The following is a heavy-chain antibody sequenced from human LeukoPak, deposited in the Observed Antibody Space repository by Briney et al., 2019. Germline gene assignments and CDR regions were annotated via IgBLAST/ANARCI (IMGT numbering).Heavy chain of an antibody. CDR2: IGVRTGQT. V-gene: IGHV1-18*01. Sequence: ASVKVSCKASGYMFVSRGFTWVRQAPGQGLEWMGWIGVRTGQTQFAQQFRDRFTMTTNTSTTTAFMELKSLRPDDTAVYYCVRDNSGLAGVSLDLWGQGTQVIVSS. J-gene: IGHJ4*02. CDR1: GYMFVSRG. CDR3: VRDNSGLAGVSLDL. D-gene: IGHD6-13*01.